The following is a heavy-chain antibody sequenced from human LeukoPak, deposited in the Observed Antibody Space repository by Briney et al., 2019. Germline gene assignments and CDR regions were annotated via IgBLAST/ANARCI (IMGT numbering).Heavy chain of an antibody. J-gene: IGHJ6*03. CDR2: ISSSGST. D-gene: IGHD3-10*01. Sequence: SETLSLTCTVSGDSISSGDYYWSWIRQPAGKGLEWIGRISSSGSTNYNPSLKSRVTISVDTSKNQFSLKLSSVTAADTAVYYCARGQILWFGELLYAHYYMDVWGKGTTVTVSS. V-gene: IGHV4-61*02. CDR3: ARGQILWFGELLYAHYYMDV. CDR1: GDSISSGDYY.